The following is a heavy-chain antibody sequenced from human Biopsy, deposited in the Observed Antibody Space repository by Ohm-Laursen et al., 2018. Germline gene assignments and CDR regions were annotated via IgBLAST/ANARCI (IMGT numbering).Heavy chain of an antibody. CDR2: ISPKSCDT. CDR1: GFSFTGYY. D-gene: IGHD6-19*01. J-gene: IGHJ4*02. Sequence: SVKVSCKASGFSFTGYYIHWVRQAPGQGLEWMGWISPKSCDTNYAHKFQGNITMTRDTSMSTAYMEMSRLRCDDTAVYYCALQSVAQMKNFDYWGQGTLVTVSS. CDR3: ALQSVAQMKNFDY. V-gene: IGHV1-2*02.